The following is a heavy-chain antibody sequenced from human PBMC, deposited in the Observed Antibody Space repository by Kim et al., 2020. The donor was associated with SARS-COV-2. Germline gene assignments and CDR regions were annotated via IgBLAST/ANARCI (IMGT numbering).Heavy chain of an antibody. D-gene: IGHD2-15*01. J-gene: IGHJ4*02. CDR2: GRT. Sequence: GRTHSHPSLQSRDTISGDASKNQFSLKLSSVTAADTAVYYCARDVEGAFDYWGQGTLVTVSS. V-gene: IGHV4-31*02. CDR3: ARDVEGAFDY.